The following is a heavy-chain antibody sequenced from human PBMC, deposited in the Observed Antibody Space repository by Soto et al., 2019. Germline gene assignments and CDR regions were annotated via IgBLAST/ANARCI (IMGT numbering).Heavy chain of an antibody. V-gene: IGHV1-3*01. CDR1: GYTFTSYA. CDR2: INAGNGNT. Sequence: ASVKVSCKASGYTFTSYAMHWVRQDHGQRLEWMGWINAGNGNTKYSQKFQGRVTITRDTSASTAYMELSSLRSEDTAVYYCARAPNYYDSSGHAFDIWGQGTMVTVSS. J-gene: IGHJ3*02. CDR3: ARAPNYYDSSGHAFDI. D-gene: IGHD3-22*01.